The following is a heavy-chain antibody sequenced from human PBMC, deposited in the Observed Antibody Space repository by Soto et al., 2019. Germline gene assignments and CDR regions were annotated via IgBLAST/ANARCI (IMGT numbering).Heavy chain of an antibody. D-gene: IGHD3-9*01. CDR3: AKEPLPAYDILTGYPDY. J-gene: IGHJ4*02. CDR1: GFTFSTYW. Sequence: PGGSLRLSCAASGFTFSTYWMHWVRQVPGKGLVWVSHIDNDGISTTYADSVKGRFTISRDNAKNTLYLQMNSLRAEDTAVYYCAKEPLPAYDILTGYPDYWGQGTLVTVSS. CDR2: IDNDGIST. V-gene: IGHV3-74*01.